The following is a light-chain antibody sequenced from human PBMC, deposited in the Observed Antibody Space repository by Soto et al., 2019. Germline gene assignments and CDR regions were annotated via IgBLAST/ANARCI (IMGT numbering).Light chain of an antibody. Sequence: EIVLTQSPGTLSLSPGERATLSCRASQSVSSSYLAWYQQKPGQAPRLLISDTSSRATGIPDRFSGSGSGTDFTLAISGLEPEEFAVYYCQQCGSSPSFGQGTKVELK. V-gene: IGKV3-20*01. CDR1: QSVSSSY. CDR3: QQCGSSPS. CDR2: DTS. J-gene: IGKJ1*01.